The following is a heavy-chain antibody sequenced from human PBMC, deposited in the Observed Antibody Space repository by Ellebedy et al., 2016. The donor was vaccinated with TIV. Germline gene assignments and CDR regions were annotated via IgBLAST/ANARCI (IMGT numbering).Heavy chain of an antibody. CDR1: DGSIITSSYF. CDR2: VYYSGSP. D-gene: IGHD2-21*02. CDR3: ARTDPWQPIDD. Sequence: MPSETLSLTCTVSDGSIITSSYFWGWIRQPPGKGLEYIGSVYYSGSPYYNPSFKSRVTLSADTSKNQFSLNLRTVTAADPAVYYCARTDPWQPIDDWGQGILVSVSS. J-gene: IGHJ4*02. V-gene: IGHV4-39*01.